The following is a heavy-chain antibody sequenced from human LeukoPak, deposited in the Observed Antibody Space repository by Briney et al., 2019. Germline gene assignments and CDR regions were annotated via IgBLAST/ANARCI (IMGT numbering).Heavy chain of an antibody. V-gene: IGHV4-59*01. CDR2: IYYSGIT. CDR1: GGSISSYY. J-gene: IGHJ4*02. CDR3: ARLRALSYYDSSGDLYYFEY. D-gene: IGHD3-22*01. Sequence: SETLSLTCTVSGGSISSYYWNWLRQPPGKGLEWIGFIYYSGITDYNPSLKSRVTISVDTSKNQFSLKLTSVTAADTAVYYCARLRALSYYDSSGDLYYFEYWGQGTLVTVSS.